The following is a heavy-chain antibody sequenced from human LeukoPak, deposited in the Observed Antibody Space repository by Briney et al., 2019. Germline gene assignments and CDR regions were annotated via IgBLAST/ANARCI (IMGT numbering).Heavy chain of an antibody. CDR2: VYTSGST. CDR1: GYSISSGYY. D-gene: IGHD6-13*01. J-gene: IGHJ4*02. Sequence: SETLSLTCTVSGYSISSGYYWGWIRQPPGKGLEWIGRVYTSGSTNYSPSLKSRVTMSVDTTKNQFSLKLSSVTAADTAVYYCASSGYSSSWAFDNWGQGTLVTVSS. CDR3: ASSGYSSSWAFDN. V-gene: IGHV4-38-2*02.